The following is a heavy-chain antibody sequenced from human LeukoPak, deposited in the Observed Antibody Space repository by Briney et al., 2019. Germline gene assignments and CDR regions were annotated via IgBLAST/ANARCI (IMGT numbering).Heavy chain of an antibody. Sequence: ASVKVSCKASGYTFTSYGFSWVRQAPGQGLEWMGWISAYNGNTNYAQKLQGRVTMTTDTSTSTAYMELRSLRSDDAAMYYCARGNWNDDNFDYWGQGTLVTVSS. CDR1: GYTFTSYG. J-gene: IGHJ4*02. V-gene: IGHV1-18*01. D-gene: IGHD1-20*01. CDR2: ISAYNGNT. CDR3: ARGNWNDDNFDY.